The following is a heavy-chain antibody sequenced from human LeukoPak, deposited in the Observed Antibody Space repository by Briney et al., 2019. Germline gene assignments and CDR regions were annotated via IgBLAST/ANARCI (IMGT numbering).Heavy chain of an antibody. CDR1: GGSISGYY. D-gene: IGHD5-18*01. CDR2: IYANGGT. Sequence: SETLSLTCTVSGGSISGYYLNWIRQSAGKGLEWIGRIYANGGTNYNPSLRSRVSMSVDTSKNLFSLKLTSVTAADTAIYYCARDFTRNSYAVAEFFHPWGQGTLVSVSS. CDR3: ARDFTRNSYAVAEFFHP. J-gene: IGHJ1*01. V-gene: IGHV4-4*07.